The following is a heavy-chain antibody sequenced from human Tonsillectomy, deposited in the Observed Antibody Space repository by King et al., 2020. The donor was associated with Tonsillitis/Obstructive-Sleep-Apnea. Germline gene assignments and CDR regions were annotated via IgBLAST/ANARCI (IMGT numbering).Heavy chain of an antibody. J-gene: IGHJ6*02. V-gene: IGHV5-10-1*03. CDR3: ASTGDLYGSGNYFSNAMGV. Sequence: VQLVESGAEVKKPGESLRISCKGSGYSFTSYWISWVRQMPGKGLEWMGRIDPSDSYTNYSPSFQGHVTISADKSNSTAYLQWSSLKASDTAIYYCASTGDLYGSGNYFSNAMGVWGQGTTVTVSS. CDR1: GYSFTSYW. CDR2: IDPSDSYT. D-gene: IGHD3-10*01.